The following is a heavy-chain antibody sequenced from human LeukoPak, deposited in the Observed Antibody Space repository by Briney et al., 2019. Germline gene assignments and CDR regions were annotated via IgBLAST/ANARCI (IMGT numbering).Heavy chain of an antibody. CDR2: IYYSGST. V-gene: IGHV4-59*01. Sequence: SETLSLTCTVSGGSISSYYWSWIRQPPGKGLEWIGYIYYSGSTNYNPSLKSRVTISVDTSKNQFSLKLSSVTAADTAVYYCARGQYYYDSSGYTPDAFDIWGQGTMVTVSS. J-gene: IGHJ3*02. CDR3: ARGQYYYDSSGYTPDAFDI. D-gene: IGHD3-22*01. CDR1: GGSISSYY.